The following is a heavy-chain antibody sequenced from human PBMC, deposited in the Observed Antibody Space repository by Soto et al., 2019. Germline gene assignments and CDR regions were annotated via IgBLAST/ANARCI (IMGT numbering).Heavy chain of an antibody. CDR1: GGSITSGDYY. V-gene: IGHV4-30-4*01. D-gene: IGHD1-26*01. CDR3: ARGAAPFDY. Sequence: QVQLQESGPGLVKPSQTLSLTCTVSGGSITSGDYYWSWIRQSPGKGLEWIAYIYYTASTYYNPSLKSRVTVSVDTSKNQFFLRLTSVTSADTAVYYCARGAAPFDYWGQGTLVTVSS. CDR2: IYYTAST. J-gene: IGHJ4*02.